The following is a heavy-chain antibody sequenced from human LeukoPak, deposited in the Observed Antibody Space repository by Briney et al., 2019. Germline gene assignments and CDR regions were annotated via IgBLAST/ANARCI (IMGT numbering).Heavy chain of an antibody. J-gene: IGHJ4*02. CDR3: AREWHSGYADY. Sequence: ASVKVSCKASGYTFSSYAMHWVRQAPGQGLEWMGWISAYNGNTNYAQNLQGRVTMTTDTSTSTAYMELRSLRSDDTAVYYCAREWHSGYADYWGQGTLVTVSS. CDR2: ISAYNGNT. CDR1: GYTFSSYA. V-gene: IGHV1-18*01. D-gene: IGHD3-22*01.